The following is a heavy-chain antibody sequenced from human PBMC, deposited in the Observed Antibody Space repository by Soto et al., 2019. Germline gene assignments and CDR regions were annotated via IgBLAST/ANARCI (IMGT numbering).Heavy chain of an antibody. V-gene: IGHV3-30-3*01. CDR1: GFTFSSYA. D-gene: IGHD3-3*01. Sequence: GGSLRLSCAASGFTFSSYAMHWVRQAPGKGLEWVAVISYDGSNKYYADSVKGRFTISRDNSKNTLYLQMNSLRAEDTAVYYCARRRGDYDFWSGLYYYYYGMDVWGQGTTVTVSS. J-gene: IGHJ6*02. CDR2: ISYDGSNK. CDR3: ARRRGDYDFWSGLYYYYYGMDV.